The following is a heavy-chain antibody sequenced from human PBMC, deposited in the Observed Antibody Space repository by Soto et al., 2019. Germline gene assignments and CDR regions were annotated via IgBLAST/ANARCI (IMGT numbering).Heavy chain of an antibody. J-gene: IGHJ6*02. CDR2: ISYDGSNK. CDR3: ARDQVRTDPGVVTLYYYYYGMDV. V-gene: IGHV3-30-3*01. D-gene: IGHD2-21*02. Sequence: PGGSLRLSCAASGFTFSSYAMHWVRQAPGKGLEWVAVISYDGSNKYYADSVKGRFTISRDNSKNTLYLQMNSLRAEDTAVYYCARDQVRTDPGVVTLYYYYYGMDVWGQGTTVTVSS. CDR1: GFTFSSYA.